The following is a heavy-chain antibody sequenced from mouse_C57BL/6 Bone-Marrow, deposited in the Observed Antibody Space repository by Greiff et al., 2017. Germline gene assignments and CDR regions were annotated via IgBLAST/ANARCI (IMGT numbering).Heavy chain of an antibody. V-gene: IGHV5-16*01. CDR2: INYDGSST. CDR3: ARDRPYDGSSYGRYFDV. CDR1: GFTFSDYY. Sequence: EVQLVESEGGLVQPGSSMKLSCTASGFTFSDYYMAWVRQVPEKGLEWVANINYDGSSTYYLDSLKSRFIISRDNAKNILYLQMSSLKSEDTATYYCARDRPYDGSSYGRYFDVWGTGTTVTVSS. J-gene: IGHJ1*03. D-gene: IGHD1-1*01.